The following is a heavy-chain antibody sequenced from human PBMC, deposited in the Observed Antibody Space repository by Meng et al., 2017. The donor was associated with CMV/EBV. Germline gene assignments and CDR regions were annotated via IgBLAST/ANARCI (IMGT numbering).Heavy chain of an antibody. V-gene: IGHV3-23*01. Sequence: GGSLRLSCAASGFIFSNYGMTWVRQGPGKRLEWVSAISGSGDGTHFAESVKGRFTISRDNTQNTLYLQMNSLRAEDTAVYYCAKVPGSLYLRSYYFDYWGQGILVPSPQ. CDR2: ISGSGDGT. CDR1: GFIFSNYG. CDR3: AKVPGSLYLRSYYFDY. D-gene: IGHD3-10*01. J-gene: IGHJ4*02.